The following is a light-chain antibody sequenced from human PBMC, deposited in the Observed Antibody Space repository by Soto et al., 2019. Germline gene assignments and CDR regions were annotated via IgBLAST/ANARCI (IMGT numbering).Light chain of an antibody. CDR2: AAS. Sequence: EIVLTQSPGTLSLSPGERATLSCRASQSVGSYLAWYQQQPGQAPRLLIYAASTRATGIPARFSGSGSGTEFTLTISSLQSEDFAVYYCQQYYRWPQTFGQGTKVDIK. CDR1: QSVGSY. J-gene: IGKJ1*01. V-gene: IGKV3-15*01. CDR3: QQYYRWPQT.